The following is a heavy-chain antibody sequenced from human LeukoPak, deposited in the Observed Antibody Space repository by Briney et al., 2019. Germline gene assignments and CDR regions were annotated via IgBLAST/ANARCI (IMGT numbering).Heavy chain of an antibody. CDR2: MNPNSGNT. CDR3: ARGRRIQLWLQAY. J-gene: IGHJ4*02. D-gene: IGHD5-18*01. Sequence: ASVKVSCKASGYTFTSYDINWVRQATGQGLEWMGWMNPNSGNTGYAQKFQGRVTMTRNTSIGTAYMELSSLRSEDTAVYYCARGRRIQLWLQAYWGQGTLVTVSS. CDR1: GYTFTSYD. V-gene: IGHV1-8*01.